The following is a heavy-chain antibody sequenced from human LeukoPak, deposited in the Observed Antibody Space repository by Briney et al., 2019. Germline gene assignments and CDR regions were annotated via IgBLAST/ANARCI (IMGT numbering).Heavy chain of an antibody. CDR3: AKFGSSGYDFWWFDP. D-gene: IGHD5-12*01. CDR2: ISYDGSNK. J-gene: IGHJ5*02. V-gene: IGHV3-30*18. CDR1: GFTFSSYG. Sequence: PGRSLRLSCAASGFTFSSYGMHWVRQAPGKGLEWVAVISYDGSNKYYADSVKGRFTISRDNSKNTLYLQMNSLRAEDTAVYYCAKFGSSGYDFWWFDPWGQGTLVTVSS.